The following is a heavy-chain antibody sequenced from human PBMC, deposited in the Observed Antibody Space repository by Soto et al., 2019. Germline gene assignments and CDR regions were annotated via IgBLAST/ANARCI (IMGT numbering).Heavy chain of an antibody. J-gene: IGHJ6*03. CDR2: IYYSGST. D-gene: IGHD2-15*01. Sequence: KTSETLSLTCTVSGGSISSYYWSWIRQPPGKGLEWIGYIYYSGSTNYNPSLKSRVTISVDTSKNQFSLKLSSVTAADTAVYYCARVVPTDDYYYYYYMDVWGKGTTVTVSS. CDR1: GGSISSYY. V-gene: IGHV4-59*01. CDR3: ARVVPTDDYYYYYYMDV.